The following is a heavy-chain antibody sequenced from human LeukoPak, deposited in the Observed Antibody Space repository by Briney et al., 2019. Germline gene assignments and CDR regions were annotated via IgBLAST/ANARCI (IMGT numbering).Heavy chain of an antibody. CDR1: VYSFTSYY. Sequence: ASVTVSSKPSVYSFTSYYMHWVRQAPGQGREWMGIINPSGGSASYAQKFQGRVTMTGDTSTSTVYMEVSILRSEDTAVYYCARVFTPGRFDYWGQGTLVTVSS. CDR3: ARVFTPGRFDY. CDR2: INPSGGSA. V-gene: IGHV1-46*01. J-gene: IGHJ4*02.